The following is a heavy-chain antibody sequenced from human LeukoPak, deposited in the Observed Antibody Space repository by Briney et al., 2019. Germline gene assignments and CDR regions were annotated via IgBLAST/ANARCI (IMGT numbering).Heavy chain of an antibody. CDR2: IYYRGST. Sequence: HPSETLSLTCTVSGGSISSSSYYWGWIRQPPGKGLEWIGSIYYRGSTYYNPSLKSRVTISVDTSKNQFSLKLSSVTAADTAVYYCASVSGYGDDAFDIWGQGTMVTVSS. CDR3: ASVSGYGDDAFDI. V-gene: IGHV4-39*01. CDR1: GGSISSSSYY. D-gene: IGHD5-18*01. J-gene: IGHJ3*02.